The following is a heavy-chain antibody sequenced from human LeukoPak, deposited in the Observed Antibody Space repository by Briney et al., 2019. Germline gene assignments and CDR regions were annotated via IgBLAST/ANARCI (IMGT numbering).Heavy chain of an antibody. Sequence: GESLKISCKGSGYSFTSYWIGWVRQRPGKGLEGMGIIYPGDSDTRYRPSFQCQVTISADTSISNAYLQWISLKASDTAIYYCARRSYFWSGYSGGNYFDYWGQGTLVTVSS. CDR2: IYPGDSDT. J-gene: IGHJ4*02. D-gene: IGHD3-3*01. V-gene: IGHV5-51*01. CDR3: ARRSYFWSGYSGGNYFDY. CDR1: GYSFTSYW.